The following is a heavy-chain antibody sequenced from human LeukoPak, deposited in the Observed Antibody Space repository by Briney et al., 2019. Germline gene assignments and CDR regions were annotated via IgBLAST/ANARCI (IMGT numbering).Heavy chain of an antibody. D-gene: IGHD1-26*01. Sequence: SVKVSCKASGGTFSGYAISWVRQAPGQGLEWMGGIIPIYSTANYAQKFQGRVTITADESTSTAYMELSSLRSEDTAVYYCARWGSGNYLPYYYYMDVWGKGTTVTVSS. V-gene: IGHV1-69*13. CDR2: IIPIYSTA. CDR1: GGTFSGYA. CDR3: ARWGSGNYLPYYYYMDV. J-gene: IGHJ6*03.